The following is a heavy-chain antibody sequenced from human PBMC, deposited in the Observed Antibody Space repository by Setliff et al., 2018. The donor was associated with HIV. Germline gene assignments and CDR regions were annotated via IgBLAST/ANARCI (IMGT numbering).Heavy chain of an antibody. J-gene: IGHJ4*02. CDR2: INTKTGNP. V-gene: IGHV7-4-1*02. CDR1: GYTLTTYG. Sequence: GASVKVSCKASGYTLTTYGISWVRQAPGQGLEWLGWINTKTGNPTYAQGLTGQFVFSLDTSISTAYLQISSLKAEDTAVYYCARDQRLFYFDSWGQGTLVTVSS. CDR3: ARDQRLFYFDS.